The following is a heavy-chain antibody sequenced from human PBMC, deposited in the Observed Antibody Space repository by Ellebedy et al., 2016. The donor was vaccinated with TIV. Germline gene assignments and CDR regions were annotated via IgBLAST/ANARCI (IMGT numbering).Heavy chain of an antibody. J-gene: IGHJ6*02. D-gene: IGHD3-22*01. V-gene: IGHV1-8*01. Sequence: AASVKVSCKASGYTFTSYDINWVRQATGQGLEWMGWMNPNSGNTSYAQKLQGRVTMTRDTSTSTVYMELSSLRSEDTAVYYCARDEYYYDSSGYPPRYYYYGMDVWGQGTTVTVSS. CDR3: ARDEYYYDSSGYPPRYYYYGMDV. CDR2: MNPNSGNT. CDR1: GYTFTSYD.